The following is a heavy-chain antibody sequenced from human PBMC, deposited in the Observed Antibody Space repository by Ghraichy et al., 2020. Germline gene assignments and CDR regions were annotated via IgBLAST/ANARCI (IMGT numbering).Heavy chain of an antibody. CDR1: GFIFNSYA. D-gene: IGHD3-9*01. J-gene: IGHJ6*02. V-gene: IGHV3-30-3*01. CDR2: ISFDGSNN. CDR3: ARGSPYDILTGYPVYYYGLDV. Sequence: LSLTCAASGFIFNSYAMHWVRQAPGKGLEWVALISFDGSNNYYADSVKGRITFSRDNSKNTLSLQMSNLRAEDTAVYYCARGSPYDILTGYPVYYYGLDVWGQGTTVTVSS.